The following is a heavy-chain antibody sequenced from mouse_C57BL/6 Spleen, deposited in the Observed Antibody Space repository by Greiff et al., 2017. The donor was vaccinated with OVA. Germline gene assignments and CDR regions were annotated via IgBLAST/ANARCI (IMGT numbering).Heavy chain of an antibody. J-gene: IGHJ4*01. CDR3: ARLGYSKGYYYAMDY. V-gene: IGHV1-80*01. CDR2: IYPGDGDT. CDR1: GYAFSSYW. Sequence: VQLQQSGAELVKPGASVKISCKASGYAFSSYWMNWVKQRPGKGLEWIGQIYPGDGDTNYNGKFKGKATLTADKSSSTAYMQLSSLTSEDSAVYFCARLGYSKGYYYAMDYWGQGTSVTVSS. D-gene: IGHD2-5*01.